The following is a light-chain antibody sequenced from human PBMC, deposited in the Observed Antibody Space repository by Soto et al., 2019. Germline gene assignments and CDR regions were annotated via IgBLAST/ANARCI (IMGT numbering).Light chain of an antibody. Sequence: DIQMAQSPLSLSASIGDRVTITCRASQSIRTYLNWYQQKPGNAPELLIYGATTLHRGVPSRFSGTGSGRDFTLTISGLQPEDFATYLCQKSYNKPVTFGGGTRVEAK. CDR1: QSIRTY. CDR3: QKSYNKPVT. CDR2: GAT. V-gene: IGKV1-39*01. J-gene: IGKJ4*01.